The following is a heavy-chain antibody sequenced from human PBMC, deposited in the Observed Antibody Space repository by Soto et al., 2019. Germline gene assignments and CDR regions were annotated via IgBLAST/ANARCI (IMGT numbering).Heavy chain of an antibody. V-gene: IGHV1-69*13. J-gene: IGHJ3*02. CDR1: GGTFSTYA. Sequence: GASVKVSCKASGGTFSTYAISWVRQAPGQGLEWMGGIIPIFGTAKYAQKFQGRVTITADESTSTAYMEQSSLRSEDTAVYYCAREIFGVIISGGRDAFDIWGQGTMVTVSS. CDR3: AREIFGVIISGGRDAFDI. D-gene: IGHD3-3*01. CDR2: IIPIFGTA.